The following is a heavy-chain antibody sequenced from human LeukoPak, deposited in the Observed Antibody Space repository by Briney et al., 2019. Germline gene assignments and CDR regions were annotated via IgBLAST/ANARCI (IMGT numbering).Heavy chain of an antibody. Sequence: PGRSLRLSCAASGFTFSSYGMHWVRQAPGKGLEWVAVIWYDGSNKYYADSVKGRFTISRDNSKNTLYLQMNSLRAEDTAVYYCARSTRGDYFDYWGQGTLVTVSS. CDR3: ARSTRGDYFDY. V-gene: IGHV3-33*01. CDR1: GFTFSSYG. CDR2: IWYDGSNK. J-gene: IGHJ4*02.